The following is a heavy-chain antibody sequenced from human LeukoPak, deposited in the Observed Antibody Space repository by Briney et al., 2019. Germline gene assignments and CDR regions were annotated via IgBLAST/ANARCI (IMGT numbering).Heavy chain of an antibody. J-gene: IGHJ4*02. Sequence: SETLSLTCTVSGGSISSSSYYWGWIRQPPGKGLEWIGSIYYSGSTYYNPSLKSRDTISVDTSKNQFSLKLSSVTAADTAVYYCARRGPTYYYDSSGYYFDYWGQGTLLTVSS. CDR2: IYYSGST. CDR1: GGSISSSSYY. CDR3: ARRGPTYYYDSSGYYFDY. V-gene: IGHV4-39*01. D-gene: IGHD3-22*01.